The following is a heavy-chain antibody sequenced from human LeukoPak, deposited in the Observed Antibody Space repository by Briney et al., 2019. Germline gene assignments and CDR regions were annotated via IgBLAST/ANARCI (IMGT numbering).Heavy chain of an antibody. V-gene: IGHV3-48*01. J-gene: IGHJ4*02. CDR3: AREEEWYASGTYYKGFDS. CDR2: IGSSSGTI. D-gene: IGHD3-10*01. CDR1: GFTFSGYS. Sequence: GGSLRLSCAASGFTFSGYSMNWVRQAPGKGLEWVSYIGSSSGTIKYADSVKGRFTISRDNAKNSLYLQMNSLRADDTAVYYCAREEEWYASGTYYKGFDSWGQGTLVTVSS.